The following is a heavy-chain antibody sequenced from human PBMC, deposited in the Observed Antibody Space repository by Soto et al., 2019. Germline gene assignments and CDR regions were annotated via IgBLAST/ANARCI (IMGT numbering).Heavy chain of an antibody. CDR2: ISYDGSNK. CDR1: GFTFSSYG. CDR3: AKDPWTYSISWYPNY. D-gene: IGHD6-13*01. V-gene: IGHV3-30*18. Sequence: QVPLVESGGGVVQPGRSLRLSCAASGFTFSSYGMHWVRQAPGKGLEWVAVISYDGSNKYFADSVKGRFTISRDNSKNTLYLQMNSLRAEDTAVYYCAKDPWTYSISWYPNYWGQGTLVTVSS. J-gene: IGHJ4*02.